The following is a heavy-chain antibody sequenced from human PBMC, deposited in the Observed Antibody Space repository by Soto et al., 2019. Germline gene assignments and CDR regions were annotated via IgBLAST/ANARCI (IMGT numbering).Heavy chain of an antibody. D-gene: IGHD3-10*01. Sequence: LLCADSEFTLCSSDMDLVRQAIGKGLEWVSAIGTAGDTYYPGSVKGRFTISRENAKNSLYLQMNSLRAGDTAVYYCARSSITMVRGGAFDIWGQGTMVTVSS. CDR3: ARSSITMVRGGAFDI. CDR2: IGTAGDT. J-gene: IGHJ3*02. CDR1: EFTLCSSD. V-gene: IGHV3-13*04.